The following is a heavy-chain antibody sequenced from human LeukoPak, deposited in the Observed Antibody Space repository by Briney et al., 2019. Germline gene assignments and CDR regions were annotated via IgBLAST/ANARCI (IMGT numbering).Heavy chain of an antibody. Sequence: ASVKVSCKASRYTFISYYIHWVRQAPGQGLDWMGIINPSGGSTSYAQKFQGRVTMSSDTSTSTVYMELSRLRSEDTAMYYCARVDYDLGWFDPWGQGTLVTVSS. CDR2: INPSGGST. V-gene: IGHV1-46*01. CDR1: RYTFISYY. D-gene: IGHD3-3*01. J-gene: IGHJ5*02. CDR3: ARVDYDLGWFDP.